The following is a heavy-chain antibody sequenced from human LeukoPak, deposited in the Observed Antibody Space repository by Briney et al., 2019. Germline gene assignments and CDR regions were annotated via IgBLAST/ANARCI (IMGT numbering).Heavy chain of an antibody. D-gene: IGHD6-13*01. CDR3: ARDYPSPGAVAVSLWDY. V-gene: IGHV1-69*04. CDR1: GGTFSSYA. CDR2: IIPILGIA. Sequence: SVKVSCKASGGTFSSYAISWVRQAPGQGLEWMGRIIPILGIANYAQKFQGRVTITADKSTSTAYMELSSLRSEDTAVYYCARDYPSPGAVAVSLWDYWGQGTLVTVSS. J-gene: IGHJ4*02.